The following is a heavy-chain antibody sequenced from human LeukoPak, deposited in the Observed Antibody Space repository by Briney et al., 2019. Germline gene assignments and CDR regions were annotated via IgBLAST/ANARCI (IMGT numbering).Heavy chain of an antibody. CDR3: ARALGDYYDTSVFQAE. Sequence: ASVKVSCKASVYTFTGYYIHCVRQAPGQGPEWMGWISPNSGVTNYAQKFQDRVTMTRDTSINTAYMEVTRLTSDDTAMFYCARALGDYYDTSVFQAEWGQGTLVTVSS. J-gene: IGHJ4*02. D-gene: IGHD3-22*01. V-gene: IGHV1-2*02. CDR2: ISPNSGVT. CDR1: VYTFTGYY.